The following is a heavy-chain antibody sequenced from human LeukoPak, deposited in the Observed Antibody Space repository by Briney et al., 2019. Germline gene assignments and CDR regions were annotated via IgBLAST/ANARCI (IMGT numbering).Heavy chain of an antibody. Sequence: PSETLSLTCAVYGGSFSGYYWSWIRQPPGKGLEWIGEINHSGSTNYNPSLKSRVTISVDTSKNQFSLKLSSVTAADTAVYYCARGPKKYLSYYYYGMDVWGKGTTVTVSS. D-gene: IGHD2-2*01. CDR1: GGSFSGYY. J-gene: IGHJ6*04. CDR3: ARGPKKYLSYYYYGMDV. V-gene: IGHV4-34*01. CDR2: INHSGST.